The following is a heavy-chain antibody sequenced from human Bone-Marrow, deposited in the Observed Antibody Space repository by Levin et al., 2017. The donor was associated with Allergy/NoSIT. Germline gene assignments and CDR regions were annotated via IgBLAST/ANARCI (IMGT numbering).Heavy chain of an antibody. CDR3: ARRQDCSSGTCYYYYYYMDV. J-gene: IGHJ6*03. CDR2: IYYSGTT. V-gene: IGHV4-39*01. D-gene: IGHD2-2*01. CDR1: GGSISTPSYD. Sequence: SQTLSLTCTVSGGSISTPSYDWGWIRQPPGTGLEWIGSIYYSGTTYYNPFLKSRVTISADTSKNQFSLKLSSVTAAETAVYYCARRQDCSSGTCYYYYYYMDVWGNGTKVTVSS.